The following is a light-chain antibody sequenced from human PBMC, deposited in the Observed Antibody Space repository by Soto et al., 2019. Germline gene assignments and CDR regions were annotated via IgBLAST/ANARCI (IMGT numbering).Light chain of an antibody. CDR2: AVS. CDR3: CSHAGNNNYV. CDR1: SRDVGGQNY. V-gene: IGLV2-8*01. J-gene: IGLJ1*01. Sequence: QSVLTQPPSASGSPGQSVAISCTGTSRDVGGQNYVSWFQQYPGKAPKLLIYAVSNRPSGVPYRFSGSKSGNTASLTISGLRAEDEADYFCCSHAGNNNYVFGTGTSHRP.